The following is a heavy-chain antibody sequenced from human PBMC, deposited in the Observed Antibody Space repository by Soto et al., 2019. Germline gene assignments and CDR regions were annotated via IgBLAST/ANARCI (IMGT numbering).Heavy chain of an antibody. CDR1: GFTFSSYG. V-gene: IGHV3-30*18. CDR3: AKEGGLSGSYYISSSYYFDY. Sequence: QVQLVESGGGVVQPGRSLRLSCVASGFTFSSYGMHWVRQAPGKGLEWVAIISYDGSNTYYADSVKGRFTISRDNSKNELYLQMNGLRAEDTSVYYCAKEGGLSGSYYISSSYYFDYWGQGTLVTVSS. D-gene: IGHD1-26*01. J-gene: IGHJ4*02. CDR2: ISYDGSNT.